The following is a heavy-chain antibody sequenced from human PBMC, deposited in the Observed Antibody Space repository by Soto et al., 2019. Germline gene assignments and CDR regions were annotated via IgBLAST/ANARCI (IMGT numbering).Heavy chain of an antibody. CDR3: ASQPMGGAFDI. J-gene: IGHJ3*02. CDR1: GGSVSSGSYY. CDR2: IYYSGST. V-gene: IGHV4-61*01. Sequence: PSETLSLTCTVSGGSVSSGSYYWSWIRQPPGKGLEWIGYIYYSGSTNYNPSLKSRVTISVDTSKNQFSLKLSSVTAADTAVYYCASQPMGGAFDIWGQGTMVTVSS. D-gene: IGHD6-25*01.